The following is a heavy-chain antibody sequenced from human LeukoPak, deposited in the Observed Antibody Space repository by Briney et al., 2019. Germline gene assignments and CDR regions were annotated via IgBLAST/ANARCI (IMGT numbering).Heavy chain of an antibody. CDR1: GDSISSGDYY. D-gene: IGHD5-24*01. V-gene: IGHV4-61*10. CDR2: IYYSGST. Sequence: SQTLSLTCTVSGDSISSGDYYWSWIRQPAGKGLEWIGYIYYSGSTNYNPSLKSRLTISADTSKNHFSLKLSSVTAADTAVYYCATGGLHTIGTNNWGQGTLVTVSS. J-gene: IGHJ4*02. CDR3: ATGGLHTIGTNN.